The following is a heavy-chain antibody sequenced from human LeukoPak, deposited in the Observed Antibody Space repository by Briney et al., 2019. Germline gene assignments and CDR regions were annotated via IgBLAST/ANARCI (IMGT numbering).Heavy chain of an antibody. CDR3: AKDMDTAMVFDY. V-gene: IGHV3-23*01. CDR2: ISGSGGST. J-gene: IGHJ4*02. D-gene: IGHD5-18*01. Sequence: GGSLRLSCAASGFTFSSYAMSWVRQAPGKGLEWVSAISGSGGSTYYADSVKGRFTISRDNSKNTLYLRMNSLRAEDTAVYYRAKDMDTAMVFDYWGQGTLVTVSS. CDR1: GFTFSSYA.